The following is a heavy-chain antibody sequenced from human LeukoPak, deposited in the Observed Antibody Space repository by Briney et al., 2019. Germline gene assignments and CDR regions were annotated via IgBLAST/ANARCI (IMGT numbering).Heavy chain of an antibody. CDR1: GGSLNAYV. Sequence: SETLSLTCAVYGGSLNAYVWNWIRQPPGKGLEWIGQVNHNGTTNYNPSLKSRVSILIDMSKNQFSLKLTSVTAADAAVYYCARRRSGYRFDPWGQGTLVTASS. J-gene: IGHJ5*02. D-gene: IGHD3-3*01. CDR2: VNHNGTT. V-gene: IGHV4-34*01. CDR3: ARRRSGYRFDP.